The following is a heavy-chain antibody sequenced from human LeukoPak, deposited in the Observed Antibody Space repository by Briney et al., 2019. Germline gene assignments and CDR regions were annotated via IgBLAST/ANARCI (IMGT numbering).Heavy chain of an antibody. CDR3: AKIPRITIFGVVLSSWFDP. CDR1: GFTFSSYA. J-gene: IGHJ5*02. D-gene: IGHD3-3*01. CDR2: ISGSGGST. V-gene: IGHV3-23*01. Sequence: GGSLRLSCAASGFTFSSYAMSWVRQAPGKGLEWVSAISGSGGSTYYADSVKGRFTISRDNSKNTLYLQMNSLRAEDTAVYYCAKIPRITIFGVVLSSWFDPWGQGTRVTVSS.